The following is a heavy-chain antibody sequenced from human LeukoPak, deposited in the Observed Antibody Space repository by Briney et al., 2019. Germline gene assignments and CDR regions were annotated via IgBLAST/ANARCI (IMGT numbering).Heavy chain of an antibody. D-gene: IGHD1-26*01. CDR1: GGSISSGSYY. V-gene: IGHV4-61*02. CDR3: ASTGVGATTGDY. CDR2: IYTSGST. J-gene: IGHJ4*02. Sequence: PSQTLSLTCTVSGGSISSGSYYWSWIRQPAGKGLEWIGRIYTSGSTNYNPSLKSRVTISVDTSKNQFSLKLSSVTAADTAVYYCASTGVGATTGDYWGQGTLVTVSS.